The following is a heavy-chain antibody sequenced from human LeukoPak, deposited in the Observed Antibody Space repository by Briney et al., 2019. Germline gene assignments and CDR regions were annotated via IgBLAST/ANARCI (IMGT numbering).Heavy chain of an antibody. V-gene: IGHV3-23*01. Sequence: GGSLRLSCAASGFTFSSYAMNWVRQAPGKGLEWVSAISASGGSTYYADSVKGRFTISRDNSKNTLYLQMNSLRAEDTAVYYCAKEHYGDYVLPSMDVWGQGTTVTVSS. CDR1: GFTFSSYA. J-gene: IGHJ6*02. CDR3: AKEHYGDYVLPSMDV. D-gene: IGHD4-17*01. CDR2: ISASGGST.